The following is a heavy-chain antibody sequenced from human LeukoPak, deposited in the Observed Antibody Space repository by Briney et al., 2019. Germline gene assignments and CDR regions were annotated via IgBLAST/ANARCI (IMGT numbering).Heavy chain of an antibody. CDR3: AKGPTVTIAIDY. D-gene: IGHD4-11*01. Sequence: GGSLRLSCAASGFTFSSYGMHWVRQAPGKGLEWVAAIWYDGSNKYYADSVKGRFTISRDNSKNTLYLQMNSLRAEDTAVYYCAKGPTVTIAIDYWGQGTLVTVSS. V-gene: IGHV3-33*06. J-gene: IGHJ4*02. CDR1: GFTFSSYG. CDR2: IWYDGSNK.